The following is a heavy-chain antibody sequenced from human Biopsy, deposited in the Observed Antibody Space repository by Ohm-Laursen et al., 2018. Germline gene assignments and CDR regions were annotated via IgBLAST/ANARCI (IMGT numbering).Heavy chain of an antibody. V-gene: IGHV4-59*08. D-gene: IGHD3-3*01. CDR3: ARLGNFWNAEDGLDL. CDR1: DDSIRNFY. J-gene: IGHJ3*01. Sequence: SDTLSLTCTVSDDSIRNFYWTWIRQPPGQGLEWIGHASYSGYTNYNPSLKSRFTISVDTSKNHFSPNLRSVTAADTAVYSCARLGNFWNAEDGLDLWGLGTMVTVSS. CDR2: ASYSGYT.